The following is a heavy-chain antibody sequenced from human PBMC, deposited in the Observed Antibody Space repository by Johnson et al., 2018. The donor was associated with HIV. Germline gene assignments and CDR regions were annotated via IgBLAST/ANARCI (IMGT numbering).Heavy chain of an antibody. CDR1: GFTFSSYD. J-gene: IGHJ3*02. V-gene: IGHV3-13*01. CDR3: AREYYYDSSGYYDEVSRAFDI. Sequence: VQLVESGGDLVQPGGSLRLSCAASGFTFSSYDLHWVRQATGKGLEWVSSIGIAGDTFYPGSVKGRFAISRQNAKNYLYLQMNSLRAEDTAVYYCAREYYYDSSGYYDEVSRAFDIWGQGTMVTVSS. D-gene: IGHD3-22*01. CDR2: IGIAGDT.